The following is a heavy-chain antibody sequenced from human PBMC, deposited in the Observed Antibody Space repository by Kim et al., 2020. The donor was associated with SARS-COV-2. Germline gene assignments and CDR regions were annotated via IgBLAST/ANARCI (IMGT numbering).Heavy chain of an antibody. Sequence: AQKLQGRVTMTTDTSTSTAYMELRSLRSDDTAVYYCARLAVVRGFGWFDPWGQGTLVTVSS. CDR3: ARLAVVRGFGWFDP. J-gene: IGHJ5*02. D-gene: IGHD3-10*01. V-gene: IGHV1-18*01.